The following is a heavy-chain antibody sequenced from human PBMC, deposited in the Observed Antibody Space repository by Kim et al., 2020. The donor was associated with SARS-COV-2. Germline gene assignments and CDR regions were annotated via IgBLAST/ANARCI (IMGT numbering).Heavy chain of an antibody. CDR3: ATERGSSWYKSPSDYYYGMDV. CDR2: FDPEDGET. D-gene: IGHD6-13*01. J-gene: IGHJ6*02. CDR1: GYTLTELS. V-gene: IGHV1-24*01. Sequence: ASVKVSCKVSGYTLTELSMHWVRQAPGKGLEWMGGFDPEDGETIYAQKFQGRVTMTEDTSTDTAYMELSSLRSEDTAVYYCATERGSSWYKSPSDYYYGMDVWGQGTTVTVSS.